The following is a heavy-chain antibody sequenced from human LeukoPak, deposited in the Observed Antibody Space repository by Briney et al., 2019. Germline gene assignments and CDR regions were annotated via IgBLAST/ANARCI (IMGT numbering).Heavy chain of an antibody. J-gene: IGHJ4*02. D-gene: IGHD2-15*01. Sequence: GGSLRLSCAASGFTFSSHAMNWVRQAPGKGQEWVSAVSGIGGYTYYSDSVEGRFTISRDNSKNTLYLQLNSLRAEDTAVYYCAKDKGDIVVVEVAVMFDPYFDYWGQGVLVTVSS. CDR1: GFTFSSHA. CDR3: AKDKGDIVVVEVAVMFDPYFDY. CDR2: VSGIGGYT. V-gene: IGHV3-23*01.